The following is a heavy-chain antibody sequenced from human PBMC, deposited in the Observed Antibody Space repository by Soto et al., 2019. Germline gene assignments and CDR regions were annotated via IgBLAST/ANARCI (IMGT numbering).Heavy chain of an antibody. D-gene: IGHD3-10*01. Sequence: EIQLLESGGGLVQPGGSLRLSCAASGFTFSNYAMTCVRQAPGKGLEWVEGISGSGDTYYADSGKGRFTISRDNSKNTVYLQMHSLRAEDTAIYFCAKERGFGVASATHDSWGQGTLVTVSS. CDR3: AKERGFGVASATHDS. CDR2: ISGSGDT. J-gene: IGHJ4*02. V-gene: IGHV3-23*01. CDR1: GFTFSNYA.